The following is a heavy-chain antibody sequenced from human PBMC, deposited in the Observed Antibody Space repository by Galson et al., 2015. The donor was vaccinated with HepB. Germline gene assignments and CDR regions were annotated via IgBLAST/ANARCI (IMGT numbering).Heavy chain of an antibody. CDR3: ARVVDFEWRYWYFDL. V-gene: IGHV1-18*01. D-gene: IGHD3-3*01. CDR2: ISAYNGNT. J-gene: IGHJ2*01. CDR1: GYTFTSYG. Sequence: SVKVSCKASGYTFTSYGISWVRQAPGQGLEWMGWISAYNGNTNYAQKLQGRVTMTTDTSTSTAYMELRSLRSDDTAVYYCARVVDFEWRYWYFDLWGRGTLVTVSS.